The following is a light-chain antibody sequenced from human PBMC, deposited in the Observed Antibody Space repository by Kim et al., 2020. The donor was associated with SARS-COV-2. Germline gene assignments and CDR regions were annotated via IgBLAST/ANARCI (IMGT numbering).Light chain of an antibody. CDR2: HDN. V-gene: IGLV3-1*01. CDR1: KLGDKY. J-gene: IGLJ1*01. CDR3: QAWDNFSFV. Sequence: SVSPGQTVSITCSGDKLGDKYTSWYQQKAGQSPLLVIYHDNKRPSGSPERFSGSSSGDTATLTISETQAADEAEYYCQAWDNFSFVFGTGTKVTVL.